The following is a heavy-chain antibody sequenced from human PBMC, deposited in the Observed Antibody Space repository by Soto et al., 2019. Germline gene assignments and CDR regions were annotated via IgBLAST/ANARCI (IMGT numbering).Heavy chain of an antibody. CDR3: GKEWVYDGGGWSFDY. D-gene: IGHD3-22*01. V-gene: IGHV3-30*18. J-gene: IGHJ4*02. CDR2: ISDDGSSK. CDR1: GFTFSSYG. Sequence: QVQLVESGGGVVQPGRSLRLSCTASGFTFSSYGMHWVRQAPGKGREWVAVISDDGSSKYYADSVKGRFTIYRDKSKNTLYLQMNSLRAEYTSLYYCGKEWVYDGGGWSFDYAGRGALVAVSS.